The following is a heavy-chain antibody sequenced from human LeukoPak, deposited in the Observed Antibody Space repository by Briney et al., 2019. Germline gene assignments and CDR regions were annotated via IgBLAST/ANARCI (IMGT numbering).Heavy chain of an antibody. CDR2: INHRGST. V-gene: IGHV4-34*01. D-gene: IGHD2-2*03. Sequence: SETLSLTCAVYGGSFSGYYWSWIRQPPGKGLEWIGEINHRGSTNYNPSLKSRVTISVDTSKNQFSLKLSSVTAADTAVYYCARGGYCSSTSCLRGSYYYYGMDVWGKGTTVTVSS. CDR3: ARGGYCSSTSCLRGSYYYYGMDV. J-gene: IGHJ6*04. CDR1: GGSFSGYY.